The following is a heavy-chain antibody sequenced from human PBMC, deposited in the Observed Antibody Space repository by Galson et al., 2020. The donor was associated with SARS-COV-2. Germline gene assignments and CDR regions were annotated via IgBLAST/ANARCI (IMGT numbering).Heavy chain of an antibody. V-gene: IGHV2-70*04. CDR1: GFSLSTSGMR. CDR2: IDWDDDK. CDR3: ARSYYDILTGYYWTFDY. D-gene: IGHD3-9*01. Sequence: GSGPTLVKPTQTLTLTCTFSGFSLSTSGMRVSWIRQPPGKALEWLARIDWDDDKFYSTSLKTRLTISKDTSKNQVVLTMTNMDPVDTATYYCARSYYDILTGYYWTFDYWGQGTLVTVSS. J-gene: IGHJ4*02.